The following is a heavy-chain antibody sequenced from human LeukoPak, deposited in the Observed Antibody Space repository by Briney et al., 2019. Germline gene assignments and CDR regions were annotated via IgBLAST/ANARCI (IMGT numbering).Heavy chain of an antibody. V-gene: IGHV3-74*01. Sequence: GGSLRLSCAASGFTFSSYWMHWVRQAPGKGLEWVSRINSDGSSTSYADSVKGRFTISRDNAKNTLNLQMNSLRAEDTAVYYCARESTVTNYFDLWGRGTLVTVSS. CDR1: GFTFSSYW. D-gene: IGHD4-17*01. J-gene: IGHJ2*01. CDR3: ARESTVTNYFDL. CDR2: INSDGSST.